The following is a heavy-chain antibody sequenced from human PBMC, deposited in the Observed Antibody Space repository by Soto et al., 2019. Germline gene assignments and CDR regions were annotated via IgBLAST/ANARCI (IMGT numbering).Heavy chain of an antibody. J-gene: IGHJ4*02. CDR2: ITYDGTKK. D-gene: IGHD2-21*02. V-gene: IGHV3-30*18. Sequence: QVQLVESGGGVVQPGLSLRLSCAASGFTFSSYGMHWVRQAPGKGLEWVAVITYDGTKKNYADSVKGRFTISRDDSKNTLYLQMNSLRAEDTAVYYCAKRGDGGDGKNSDYWGQGTLVTVSS. CDR3: AKRGDGGDGKNSDY. CDR1: GFTFSSYG.